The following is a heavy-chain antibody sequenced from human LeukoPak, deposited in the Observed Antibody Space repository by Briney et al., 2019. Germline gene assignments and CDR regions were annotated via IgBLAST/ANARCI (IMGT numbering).Heavy chain of an antibody. CDR1: GFTFTNAW. J-gene: IGHJ4*02. V-gene: IGHV3-15*01. CDR2: IKSKADGETT. Sequence: GGSLRLSCVDSGFTFTNAWMSWVRQAPGKGLEWIGRIKSKADGETTNYAEPVRGRFTISRDDSKSAVYLQMNSLKIEDTAVYYCTTDLGTYYHGSQRLIPIDYWGQGTLVTVSS. CDR3: TTDLGTYYHGSQRLIPIDY. D-gene: IGHD3-10*01.